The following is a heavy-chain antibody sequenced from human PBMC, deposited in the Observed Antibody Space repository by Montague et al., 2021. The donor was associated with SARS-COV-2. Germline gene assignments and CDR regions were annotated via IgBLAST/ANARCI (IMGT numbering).Heavy chain of an antibody. CDR1: GFTFRNYA. Sequence: SLRLSCAASGFTFRNYAMHWVRQAPGKGLEWVAFITNVGSDKCYVDSVKGRFTISRDNAKNTLYLQMNTLRPEDTAVYYCTREAGIAGASRPDYWGQGTLVTVSS. J-gene: IGHJ4*02. D-gene: IGHD1-26*01. V-gene: IGHV3-30*03. CDR2: ITNVGSDK. CDR3: TREAGIAGASRPDY.